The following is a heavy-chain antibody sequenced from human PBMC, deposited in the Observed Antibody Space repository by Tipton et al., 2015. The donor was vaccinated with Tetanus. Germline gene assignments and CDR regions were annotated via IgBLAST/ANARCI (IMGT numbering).Heavy chain of an antibody. J-gene: IGHJ6*02. CDR1: GYTFTGYY. D-gene: IGHD3-22*01. V-gene: IGHV1-2*02. Sequence: QVQLVQSGAEVKKPGASVKVSCKASGYTFTGYYMYWVRQAPGQGHEWMGWIDANSGGTVYAQKFQGRDPMTRDTSSSPAYMGLRSLRSDDTAVYYCARDRGDYIYYGMDVWGPGTTVTVS. CDR3: ARDRGDYIYYGMDV. CDR2: IDANSGGT.